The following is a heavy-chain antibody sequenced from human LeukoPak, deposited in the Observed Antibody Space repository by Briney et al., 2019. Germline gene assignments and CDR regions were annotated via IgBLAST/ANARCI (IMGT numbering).Heavy chain of an antibody. CDR3: SKELTGWFFDY. J-gene: IGHJ4*02. CDR1: GFTFSSYG. Sequence: GRSLRLSCAASGFTFSSYGMHWVRQAPGKGLEWVALISYDGGDKYYADSVKGRFTISRDNSENTLYLQMNSLRAEDTAVYYCSKELTGWFFDYWGQGTLDTVSS. CDR2: ISYDGGDK. V-gene: IGHV3-30*18. D-gene: IGHD6-19*01.